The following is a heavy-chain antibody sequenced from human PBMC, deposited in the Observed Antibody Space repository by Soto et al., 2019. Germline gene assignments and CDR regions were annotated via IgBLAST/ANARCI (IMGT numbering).Heavy chain of an antibody. J-gene: IGHJ4*02. CDR1: GFTFSSYA. D-gene: IGHD3-16*01. V-gene: IGHV3-23*01. CDR2: ISGSGGST. Sequence: GGSLRLSCAASGFTFSSYAMSWVRQAPGKGLEWVSAISGSGGSTYYADSVKGRFTISRDNSKNTLYLQMNSLRAEDTAVYYCAKDPLLWGMAYYFDYWGQGTLVTVSS. CDR3: AKDPLLWGMAYYFDY.